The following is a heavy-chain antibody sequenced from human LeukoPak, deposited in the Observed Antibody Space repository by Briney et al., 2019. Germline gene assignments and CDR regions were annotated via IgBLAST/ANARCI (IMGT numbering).Heavy chain of an antibody. D-gene: IGHD1-14*01. CDR1: GDSISSSTCN. CDR3: ATTYPESFDI. Sequence: SQTLSLTCKVSGDSISSSTCNWSWIRQPPGKGLEWIGYISQSGNSYFTPSLKSRATISVDRSKNHFSLTLISVTAADTAVYYCATTYPESFDIWGQGTMVTVSS. V-gene: IGHV4-30-2*01. CDR2: ISQSGNS. J-gene: IGHJ3*02.